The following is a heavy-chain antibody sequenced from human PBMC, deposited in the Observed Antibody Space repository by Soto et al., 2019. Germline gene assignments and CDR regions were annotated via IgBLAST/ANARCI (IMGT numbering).Heavy chain of an antibody. CDR1: GGTFSSYA. V-gene: IGHV1-69*13. CDR3: ARGGSITGTAFDI. D-gene: IGHD1-20*01. Sequence: SVKVSCKASGGTFSSYAISWVRQAPGQGLEWMGGIIPTFGTANYAQKFQGRVTITADESTSTAYMELSSLRSEDTAVYYCARGGSITGTAFDIWGQGTMVTVSS. J-gene: IGHJ3*02. CDR2: IIPTFGTA.